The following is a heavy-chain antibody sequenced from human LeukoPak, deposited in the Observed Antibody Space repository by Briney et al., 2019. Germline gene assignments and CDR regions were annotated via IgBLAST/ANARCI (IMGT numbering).Heavy chain of an antibody. CDR1: GFTFSSYW. CDR2: IASDGSST. D-gene: IGHD2-2*01. V-gene: IGHV3-74*01. CDR3: AKERAPAY. Sequence: GGSLRLSCAASGFTFSSYWMNWVRQAPGKGLVWVSRIASDGSSTTYADSVKGRFSISRDNSKNTLYLQMNSLRAEDTAVYYCAKERAPAYWGQGTLVTVSS. J-gene: IGHJ4*02.